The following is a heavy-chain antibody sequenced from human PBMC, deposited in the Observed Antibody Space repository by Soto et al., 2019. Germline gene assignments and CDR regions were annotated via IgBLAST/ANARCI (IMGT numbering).Heavy chain of an antibody. Sequence: QITLKESGPTLVKPTQTLTLTCTFSGFSLGTHGVAVGWVRQPAGKALEWLALIYWDDVKYYSASLNSRLTFSKDTSKNQGVLTVTSMHRVDTGTYSSSHATVYGTGGRCSTYFDSCGQGTLVTVSS. CDR1: GFSLGTHGVA. D-gene: IGHD3-10*01. CDR3: SHATVYGTGGRCSTYFDS. V-gene: IGHV2-5*02. J-gene: IGHJ4*02. CDR2: IYWDDVK.